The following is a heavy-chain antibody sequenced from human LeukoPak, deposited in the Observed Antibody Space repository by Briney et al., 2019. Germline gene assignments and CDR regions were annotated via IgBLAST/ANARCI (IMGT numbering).Heavy chain of an antibody. CDR2: IKYDGSYK. D-gene: IGHD3-22*01. J-gene: IGHJ4*02. CDR3: ASSHDSSGND. V-gene: IGHV3-7*01. Sequence: GGSLRLSCVASGFRFSSDWMAWVRQAPGKGLEWVAYIKYDGSYKYYVDSVKGRFTISRDKAKNSVYLQMNSLRVDDTAVYFCASSHDSSGNDWGQGTKVTVSS. CDR1: GFRFSSDW.